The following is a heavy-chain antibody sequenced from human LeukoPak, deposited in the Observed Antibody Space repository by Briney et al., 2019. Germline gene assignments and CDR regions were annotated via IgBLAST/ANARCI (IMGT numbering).Heavy chain of an antibody. CDR3: ARGGGDGYYFDY. Sequence: SETLSLTCTVSGGSISSYYWSWLRQPPGKGLEWIGYIYYSGSTNYNPSLKSRVTISVDTSKNQFSLKLSSVTAADTAVYYCARGGGDGYYFDYWGQGTLVTVSS. J-gene: IGHJ4*02. CDR2: IYYSGST. D-gene: IGHD5-24*01. V-gene: IGHV4-59*01. CDR1: GGSISSYY.